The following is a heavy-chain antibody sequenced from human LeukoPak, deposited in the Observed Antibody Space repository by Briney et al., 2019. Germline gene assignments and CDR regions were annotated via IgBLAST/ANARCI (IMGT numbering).Heavy chain of an antibody. CDR3: ARGCGTSCVKEGLRLGD. D-gene: IGHD2-2*01. J-gene: IGHJ4*02. CDR1: GYTFITHW. Sequence: ASVKVSCRTSGYTFITHWMHWVRRAPGQGLECMGWINPKSGGTNYEQKFQGRVTMTRDTSISTAYMELSSLRSDGTAVYYCARGCGTSCVKEGLRLGDWGQGTLVTVSS. CDR2: INPKSGGT. V-gene: IGHV1-2*02.